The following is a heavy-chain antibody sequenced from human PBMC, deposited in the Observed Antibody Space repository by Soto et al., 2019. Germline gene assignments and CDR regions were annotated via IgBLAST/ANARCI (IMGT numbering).Heavy chain of an antibody. CDR1: GGTFSSYA. CDR2: IVPILGTA. V-gene: IGHV1-69*13. J-gene: IGHJ5*02. CDR3: ARDIRPSYSSSWYEGDWFDP. D-gene: IGHD6-13*01. Sequence: SVKVSCKASGGTFSSYAISWVRQAPGQGLEWMGGIVPILGTANYAQKFQGRVTITADESTSTAYMELSSLRSEDTAVYYCARDIRPSYSSSWYEGDWFDPWGQGTLVTVSS.